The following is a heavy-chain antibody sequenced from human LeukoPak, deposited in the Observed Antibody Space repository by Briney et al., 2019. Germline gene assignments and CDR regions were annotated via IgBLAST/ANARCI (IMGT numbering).Heavy chain of an antibody. V-gene: IGHV4-59*01. J-gene: IGHJ4*02. D-gene: IGHD3-22*01. CDR1: GGSISGYY. CDR3: ARWPYDSSSRYFDY. CDR2: IYYSGNT. Sequence: PSETLSLTCTVSGGSISGYYWIWIRQPPGKGLEWIGYIYYSGNTKYNPSLKSRVTISVDTSKNQFSLKLSSVTAADTAVYYCARWPYDSSSRYFDYWGQGTLVTVSS.